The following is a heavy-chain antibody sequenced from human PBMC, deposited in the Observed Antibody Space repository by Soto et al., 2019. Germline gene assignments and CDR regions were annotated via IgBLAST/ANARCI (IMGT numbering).Heavy chain of an antibody. CDR2: ISGSGGST. CDR1: GFTFSSYA. J-gene: IGHJ4*02. D-gene: IGHD6-19*01. CDR3: AKDLLIRAGRTYYFDY. V-gene: IGHV3-23*01. Sequence: GESLKISCAASGFTFSSYAMSWVRQAPGKGLEWVSAISGSGGSTYYADSVKGRFTISRDNSKNTLYLQMNSLRAEDTAVYYCAKDLLIRAGRTYYFDYWGQGTLVTVSS.